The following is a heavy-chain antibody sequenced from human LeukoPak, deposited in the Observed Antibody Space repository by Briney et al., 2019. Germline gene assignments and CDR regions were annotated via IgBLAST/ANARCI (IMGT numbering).Heavy chain of an antibody. CDR3: ARGGQLNWFDP. D-gene: IGHD5-18*01. CDR2: ISYSGST. J-gene: IGHJ5*02. V-gene: IGHV4-59*01. Sequence: SEALSLSCTVSGDSISSSYWSWIRQPPGKGLEWIGYISYSGSTSSNPSLRSRVTISVDTSKNQFSLRLTSVTAADTAMYYCARGGQLNWFDPWGQGTLVTVSS. CDR1: GDSISSSY.